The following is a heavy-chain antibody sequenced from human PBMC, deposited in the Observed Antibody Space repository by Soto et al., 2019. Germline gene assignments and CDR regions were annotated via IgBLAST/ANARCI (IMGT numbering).Heavy chain of an antibody. CDR3: AKDKPGTTSFDY. V-gene: IGHV3-23*01. D-gene: IGHD1-1*01. CDR1: GFTISSYA. J-gene: IGHJ4*02. CDR2: ISDRGDTT. Sequence: PGESLKISCAASGFTISSYAMSWVRQAPGKGLEWVSAISDRGDTTHYADSVKGRFTISRDSSKNTLYLQINALRAEDTAVYYCAKDKPGTTSFDYWGRGTLVTVSS.